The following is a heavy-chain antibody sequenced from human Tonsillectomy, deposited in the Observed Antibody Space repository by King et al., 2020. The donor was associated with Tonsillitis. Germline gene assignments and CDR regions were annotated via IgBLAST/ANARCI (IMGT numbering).Heavy chain of an antibody. V-gene: IGHV3-7*01. CDR2: INRDGSET. D-gene: IGHD1-20*01. J-gene: IGHJ3*02. CDR3: ARDTRPALRGNWYDAFDI. CDR1: GFTFSSYS. Sequence: VQLVESGGGLVQPGGSLRLSCAASGFTFSSYSLTWVRQAPGKGLEWVANINRDGSETYYVDSVKGRFTVSRDNAKNSLYLQVNSLRAEDTAIYYCARDTRPALRGNWYDAFDIWGQGRKGTVSS.